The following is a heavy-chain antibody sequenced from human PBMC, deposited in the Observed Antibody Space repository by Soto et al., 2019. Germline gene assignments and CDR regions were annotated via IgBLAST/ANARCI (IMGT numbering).Heavy chain of an antibody. CDR3: AKDRSPKGYDSPDI. Sequence: GGSLRLSCAASGFTFSSYGMHWVRQAPGKGLEWVAVISYDGSNKYYADSVKGRFTISRDNSKNTLYLQMNSLRAEDTAVYYCAKDRSPKGYDSPDIWGQGTMVTVSS. V-gene: IGHV3-30*18. CDR1: GFTFSSYG. D-gene: IGHD3-22*01. J-gene: IGHJ3*02. CDR2: ISYDGSNK.